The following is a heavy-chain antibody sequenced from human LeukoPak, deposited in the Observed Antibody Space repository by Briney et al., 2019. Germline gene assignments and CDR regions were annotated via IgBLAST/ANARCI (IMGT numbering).Heavy chain of an antibody. CDR1: GFTLNDYG. V-gene: IGHV3-20*04. CDR3: ARDKHYYDSSNYV. J-gene: IGHJ4*02. Sequence: GGSLRLSCAASGFTLNDYGMSWVRQGPGKGLEWVSGINWNGGTTGYADSVRGRFTISRDNAKNSLYLQMNSLRAEDTALYYCARDKHYYDSSNYVWGQGTLVTVSS. CDR2: INWNGGTT. D-gene: IGHD3-22*01.